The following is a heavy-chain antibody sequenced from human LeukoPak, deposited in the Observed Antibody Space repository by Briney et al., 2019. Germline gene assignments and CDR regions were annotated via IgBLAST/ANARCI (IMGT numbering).Heavy chain of an antibody. J-gene: IGHJ5*02. CDR3: AREKLVRGVLNWFDP. V-gene: IGHV4-59*01. D-gene: IGHD3-10*01. Sequence: SETLSLTCTVSGGSISSYYWSWIRQPPGKGLEWIGYIYYSGSTTYNPSLKSRVTISVDTSKNQFFLKLSSVTAADTAVYYCAREKLVRGVLNWFDPWGQGTLVTVSS. CDR2: IYYSGST. CDR1: GGSISSYY.